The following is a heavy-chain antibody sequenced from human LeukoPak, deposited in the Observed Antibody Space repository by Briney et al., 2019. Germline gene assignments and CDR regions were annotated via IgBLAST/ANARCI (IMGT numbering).Heavy chain of an antibody. CDR3: ARHGVAAAGREPYYYYYYGMDV. Sequence: SETLSLTCAVSGGSFSGYYWTWIRQPPGKGLEWIGEINHSGSANYNPPLTSRVTISLDTSKNQFSLKLSSVTAADTAVYYCARHGVAAAGREPYYYYYYGMDVWGQGTTVTVSS. CDR1: GGSFSGYY. V-gene: IGHV4-34*01. D-gene: IGHD6-13*01. J-gene: IGHJ6*02. CDR2: INHSGSA.